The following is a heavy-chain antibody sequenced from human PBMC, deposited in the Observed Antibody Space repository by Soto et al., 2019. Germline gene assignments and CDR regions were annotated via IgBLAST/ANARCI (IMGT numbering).Heavy chain of an antibody. CDR3: ARDHYDFWSGYWNWFDP. V-gene: IGHV3-30-3*01. CDR1: GFTFSSYA. Sequence: QVQLVESGGGVVQPGRSLRLSCAASGFTFSSYAMHWVRQAPGKGLEWVAVISYDGSNKYYADSVKGRFTISRDNSKNTLYLQMNSLRAEDTAVYYCARDHYDFWSGYWNWFDPWSQGTLVTVSS. J-gene: IGHJ5*02. D-gene: IGHD3-3*01. CDR2: ISYDGSNK.